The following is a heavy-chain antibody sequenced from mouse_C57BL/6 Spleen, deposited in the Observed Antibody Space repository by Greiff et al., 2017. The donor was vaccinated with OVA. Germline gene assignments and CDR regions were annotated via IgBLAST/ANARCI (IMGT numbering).Heavy chain of an antibody. CDR3: TNYYGTPFAY. CDR2: IDPETGGT. CDR1: GYTFTDYE. J-gene: IGHJ3*01. V-gene: IGHV1-15*01. Sequence: SGAELVRPGASVTLSCKASGYTFTDYEMHWVKQTPVHGLEWIGAIDPETGGTAYNQKFKGKAILTADKSSSTAYMELRSLTSEDSAVYYCTNYYGTPFAYWGQGTLVTVSA. D-gene: IGHD1-1*01.